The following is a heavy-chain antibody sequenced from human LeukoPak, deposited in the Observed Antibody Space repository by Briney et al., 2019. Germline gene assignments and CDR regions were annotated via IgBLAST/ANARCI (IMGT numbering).Heavy chain of an antibody. D-gene: IGHD5-18*01. J-gene: IGHJ4*02. Sequence: GGSLRLSCAASGFTFDDYAMHWVRQAPGKGLEWVSLISWDGGSTYYADSVKGRFTISRDNSKNSLYLQMNSLRAEDTALYYCAKDKGYSYGRGYFDYWGQGTLVTVSS. CDR1: GFTFDDYA. V-gene: IGHV3-43D*03. CDR3: AKDKGYSYGRGYFDY. CDR2: ISWDGGST.